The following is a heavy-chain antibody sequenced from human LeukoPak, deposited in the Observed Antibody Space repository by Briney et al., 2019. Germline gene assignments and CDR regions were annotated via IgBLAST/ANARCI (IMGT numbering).Heavy chain of an antibody. V-gene: IGHV4-30-2*01. CDR3: ARDRNYYGSGDAFDI. CDR2: IYHSGST. Sequence: SETLSLTCAVSGYSISSGYSWSWIRQPPGKGLEWIGYIYHSGSTYYSPSLKSRVTISVDRSKNQFSLKLSSVTAADTAVYYCARDRNYYGSGDAFDIWGQGTMVTVSS. CDR1: GYSISSGYS. D-gene: IGHD3-10*01. J-gene: IGHJ3*02.